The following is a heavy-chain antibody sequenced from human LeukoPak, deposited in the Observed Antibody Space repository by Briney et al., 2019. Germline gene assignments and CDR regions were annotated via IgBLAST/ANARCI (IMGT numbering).Heavy chain of an antibody. CDR3: ARAHSPDAFDI. D-gene: IGHD5-18*01. V-gene: IGHV4-38-2*02. CDR2: IYHSGST. Sequence: SETLSLTCTVSGYSISSGYYWGWIRQPPVKGLEWIGSIYHSGSTYYNPSLKSRVTISVDTPKNQFSLKLSSVTAADTAVYYCARAHSPDAFDIRGQGTMVTVSS. CDR1: GYSISSGYY. J-gene: IGHJ3*02.